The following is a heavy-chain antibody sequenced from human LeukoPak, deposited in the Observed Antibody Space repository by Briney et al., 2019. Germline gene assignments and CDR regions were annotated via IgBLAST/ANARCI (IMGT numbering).Heavy chain of an antibody. D-gene: IGHD5-24*01. CDR2: ISGSGGST. CDR3: AKWNKRWLQLSFLDY. CDR1: GFTFSSYA. J-gene: IGHJ4*02. V-gene: IGHV3-23*01. Sequence: GGSLRLSCAASGFTFSSYAMSWVRQAPGKGLEWVSAISGSGGSTYYADSVKGRFTISRDNSKNTLYLQTNSLRAEDTAVYYCAKWNKRWLQLSFLDYWGQGTLVTVSS.